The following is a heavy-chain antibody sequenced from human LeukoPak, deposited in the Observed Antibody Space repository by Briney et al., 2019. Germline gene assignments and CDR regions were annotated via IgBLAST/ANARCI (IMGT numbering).Heavy chain of an antibody. J-gene: IGHJ4*02. Sequence: SQTLSLTCTVSGGSISSGSYYWSWIRQPAGKGLEWIGRIYTSGSTNYNPSLKSRVTISVDTSKNQLSLKLSSVTAADTAVYYCAREGNYYDSSGYNIFFDYWGQGTLVTVSS. V-gene: IGHV4-61*02. D-gene: IGHD3-22*01. CDR3: AREGNYYDSSGYNIFFDY. CDR1: GGSISSGSYY. CDR2: IYTSGST.